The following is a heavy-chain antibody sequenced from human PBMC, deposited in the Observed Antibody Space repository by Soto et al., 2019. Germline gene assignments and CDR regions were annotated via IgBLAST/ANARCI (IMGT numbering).Heavy chain of an antibody. J-gene: IGHJ4*02. D-gene: IGHD3-3*01. CDR3: ARLMDYDFWSGYYFDY. Sequence: PSETLSLTCAVYGGSFSGYYWSWIRQPPGKGLEWIGEINHSGSTNYNPSLKSRVTISVDTSKNQFSLKLSSVTAADTAVYYCARLMDYDFWSGYYFDYWGQGTLVTVSS. CDR1: GGSFSGYY. CDR2: INHSGST. V-gene: IGHV4-34*01.